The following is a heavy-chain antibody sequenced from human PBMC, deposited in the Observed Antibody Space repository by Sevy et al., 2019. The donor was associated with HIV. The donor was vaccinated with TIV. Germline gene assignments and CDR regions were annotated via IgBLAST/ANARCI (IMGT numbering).Heavy chain of an antibody. D-gene: IGHD3-22*01. V-gene: IGHV3-23*01. J-gene: IGHJ4*02. Sequence: GGSLRLSCAASGFTFNSYAMSWVRQAPGKGLEWVSAISGSGGSTYYADSVKGRFTISRDNSKNTLYLQMNSLRAEDTAVYYCAKGLAMIVVVELVDYWGQGTLVTVSS. CDR3: AKGLAMIVVVELVDY. CDR2: ISGSGGST. CDR1: GFTFNSYA.